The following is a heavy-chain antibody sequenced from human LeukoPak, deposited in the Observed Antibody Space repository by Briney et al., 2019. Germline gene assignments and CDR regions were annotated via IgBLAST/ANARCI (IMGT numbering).Heavy chain of an antibody. Sequence: SETLSLTCAVYGGSFSGYYWSWIRQPPGKGLEWIGEINHSGSTNYNPSLKSRVTISVDTSKNQFSLKLSSVTAADTAVYYCARHPSDWYDVRNNWFDPWGQGILVTVSS. CDR2: INHSGST. V-gene: IGHV4-34*01. D-gene: IGHD1-1*01. J-gene: IGHJ5*02. CDR3: ARHPSDWYDVRNNWFDP. CDR1: GGSFSGYY.